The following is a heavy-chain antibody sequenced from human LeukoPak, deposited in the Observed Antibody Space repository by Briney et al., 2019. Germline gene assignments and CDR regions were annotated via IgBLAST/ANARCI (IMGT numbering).Heavy chain of an antibody. Sequence: ASVKVSCKASGYTFTGYYMHWVRQAPGQGLEWMGWINPNSGGTNYAQKFHGRVTMTRDTSISTAYMELSRLRSDDTAVYYCARDLSQSLYCSSTSCYTPFDYWGRGTLVTVSS. D-gene: IGHD2-2*02. CDR2: INPNSGGT. CDR3: ARDLSQSLYCSSTSCYTPFDY. V-gene: IGHV1-2*02. J-gene: IGHJ4*02. CDR1: GYTFTGYY.